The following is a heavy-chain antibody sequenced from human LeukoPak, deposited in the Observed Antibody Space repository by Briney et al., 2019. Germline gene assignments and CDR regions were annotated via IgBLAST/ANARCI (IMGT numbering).Heavy chain of an antibody. D-gene: IGHD3-22*01. CDR3: AKRGVVIRVILVGFHKEAYYFDS. J-gene: IGHJ4*02. CDR2: ISGSGGST. CDR1: GFTFSSYA. Sequence: GGSLRLSCAASGFTFSSYAMSWVRQAPEKGLEWVSGISGSGGSTYYADSVKGRFTISRDNSKNTLYLQMNSLRAEDTAVYFCAKRGVVIRVILVGFHKEAYYFDSWGQGALVTVSS. V-gene: IGHV3-23*01.